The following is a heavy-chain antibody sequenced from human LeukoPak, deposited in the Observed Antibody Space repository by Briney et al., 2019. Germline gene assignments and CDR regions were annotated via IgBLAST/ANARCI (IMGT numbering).Heavy chain of an antibody. D-gene: IGHD1-26*01. CDR1: GYTFTGYY. CDR2: INPNSGGT. CDR3: ARDSGSYVNYYYYMDV. Sequence: GASVKVSCKASGYTFTGYYMHWVRQAPGQGLEWMGRINPNSGGTNYAQKFQGRVTMTRDTSISTAYMELSRLRSDDTAVYYCARDSGSYVNYYYYMDVWGKGTTVTISS. V-gene: IGHV1-2*02. J-gene: IGHJ6*03.